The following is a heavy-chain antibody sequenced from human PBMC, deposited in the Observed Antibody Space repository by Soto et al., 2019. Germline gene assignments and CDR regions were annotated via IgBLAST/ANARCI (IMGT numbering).Heavy chain of an antibody. Sequence: ASVKVSCKASGGTFSSYAISWVRQAPGQGLEWMGGIIPIFGTANYAQKFQGRVTITADESTSTAYMELSSLRSEDTAVYYCARERRLLTTVTPDYYYGMDVWGQGTTVTVSS. D-gene: IGHD4-17*01. CDR1: GGTFSSYA. J-gene: IGHJ6*02. CDR3: ARERRLLTTVTPDYYYGMDV. V-gene: IGHV1-69*13. CDR2: IIPIFGTA.